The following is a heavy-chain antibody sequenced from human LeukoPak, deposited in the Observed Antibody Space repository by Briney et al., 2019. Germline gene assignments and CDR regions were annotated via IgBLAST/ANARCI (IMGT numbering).Heavy chain of an antibody. CDR2: IKQDGSEK. J-gene: IGHJ4*02. CDR1: GFIFSKHW. CDR3: ARDLGSVDY. D-gene: IGHD3-16*01. V-gene: IGHV3-7*03. Sequence: GGSLRLSCAASGFIFSKHWMSWVRQAPGKGLEWVANIKQDGSEKYYVDSVKGRFTISRDNAKNSLYLQMNSLRAEDTAVYYCARDLGSVDYWGQGTLVTVSS.